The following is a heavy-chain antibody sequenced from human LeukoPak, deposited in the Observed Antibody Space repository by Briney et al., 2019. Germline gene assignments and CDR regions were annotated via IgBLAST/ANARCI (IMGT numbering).Heavy chain of an antibody. CDR1: GYTFTSYG. D-gene: IGHD1-20*01. Sequence: ASVKVSCKASGYTFTSYGISWVRQAPGQGLEWVGWISAYNGNTNYAQKLQGRVTMTTDTSTSTAYMELRSLRSDDTAVYYCARAANWNPDGYYYYYYYMDVWGKGTTVTVSS. CDR3: ARAANWNPDGYYYYYYYMDV. J-gene: IGHJ6*03. V-gene: IGHV1-18*01. CDR2: ISAYNGNT.